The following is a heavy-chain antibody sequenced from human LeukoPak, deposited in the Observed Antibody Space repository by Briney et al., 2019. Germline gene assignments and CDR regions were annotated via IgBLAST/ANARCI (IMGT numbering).Heavy chain of an antibody. J-gene: IGHJ4*02. D-gene: IGHD3-22*01. CDR3: AKAAYDSSGYYYPGYYFDY. CDR1: GGSISSYY. Sequence: ETLSLTCTVSGGSISSYYWSWVRQAPGKGLEWVSAISGSGGSTYYADSVKGRFTISRDNSKNTLYLQMNSLRAEDTAVYYCAKAAYDSSGYYYPGYYFDYWGQGTLVTVSS. CDR2: ISGSGGST. V-gene: IGHV3-23*01.